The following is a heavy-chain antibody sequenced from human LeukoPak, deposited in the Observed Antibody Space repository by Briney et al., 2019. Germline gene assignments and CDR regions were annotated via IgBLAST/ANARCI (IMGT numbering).Heavy chain of an antibody. CDR2: MNPNSGST. V-gene: IGHV1-8*03. J-gene: IGHJ4*02. CDR1: GYTFTSYD. CDR3: ARGRSTGYPYYFEY. D-gene: IGHD5-12*01. Sequence: GASVKVSCKASGYTFTSYDINWVRQATGQRLEWMGWMNPNSGSTGYAQKFQGRVTITRNTSISTAYMELSGLRSEDTAVYYCARGRSTGYPYYFEYWGQGTLVTASS.